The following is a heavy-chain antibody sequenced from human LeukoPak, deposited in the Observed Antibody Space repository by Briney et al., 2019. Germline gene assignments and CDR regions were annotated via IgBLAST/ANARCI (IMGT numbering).Heavy chain of an antibody. CDR1: GGSVSSHY. Sequence: SETLSLTCTVSGGSVSSHYWSWIRQPPGKALEWIDYVYHSGSTKFNPSVESRATISIDTSKNQFSLKVTSVTAADTAVYYCARGNTVTDYFWGQGTLVSVSS. D-gene: IGHD4-17*01. J-gene: IGHJ4*02. CDR3: ARGNTVTDYF. V-gene: IGHV4-59*02. CDR2: VYHSGST.